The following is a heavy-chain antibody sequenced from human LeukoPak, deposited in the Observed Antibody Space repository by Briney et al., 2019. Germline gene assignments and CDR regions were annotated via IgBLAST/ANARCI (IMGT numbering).Heavy chain of an antibody. J-gene: IGHJ2*01. CDR2: ISYDGSNK. CDR1: GFTFSTYG. CDR3: TKDRNGDYPYWYFDL. D-gene: IGHD4-17*01. Sequence: GRSLRLSCAASGFTFSTYGMHWVRQAPGKGLEWVAVISYDGSNKYYADSVKGRFTISRVNSKNTLYLQMSSLRAEDTAVYYCTKDRNGDYPYWYFDLWGRGTLVTVSS. V-gene: IGHV3-30*18.